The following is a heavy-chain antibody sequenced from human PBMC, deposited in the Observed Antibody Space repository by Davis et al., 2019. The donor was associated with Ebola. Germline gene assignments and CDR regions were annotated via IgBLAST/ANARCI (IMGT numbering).Heavy chain of an antibody. CDR2: IYYSGST. V-gene: IGHV4-61*01. J-gene: IGHJ5*02. Sequence: MPSETLSLTCTVSGGSVSSGSYYWSWIRQPPGKGLEWIGYIYYSGSTNYNPSLKSRVTISVDTSKNQFSLKLSSVTAADTAVYYCARLSAGVNNWFDPWGQGTLVTVSS. CDR1: GGSVSSGSYY. CDR3: ARLSAGVNNWFDP. D-gene: IGHD3-16*02.